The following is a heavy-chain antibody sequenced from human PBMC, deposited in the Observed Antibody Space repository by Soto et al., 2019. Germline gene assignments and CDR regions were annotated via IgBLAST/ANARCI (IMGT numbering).Heavy chain of an antibody. V-gene: IGHV3-74*01. D-gene: IGHD3-3*01. CDR2: INSDGSST. CDR1: GFTFSSYW. Sequence: GGSLRLSCAASGFTFSSYWMHWVRQAPGKGLVWVSRINSDGSSTSYADSVKGRFTISRDNAKNTLYLQMNSLRAEDTAVYYCASPGPQFWSGYYFFLWGQGTLVTVSS. J-gene: IGHJ4*02. CDR3: ASPGPQFWSGYYFFL.